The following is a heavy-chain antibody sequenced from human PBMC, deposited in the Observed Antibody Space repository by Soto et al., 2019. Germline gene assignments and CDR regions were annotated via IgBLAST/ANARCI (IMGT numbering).Heavy chain of an antibody. CDR1: GFTFSSYS. D-gene: IGHD3-3*01. CDR2: ISSSSSYI. CDR3: AVGSPRTIFGVVKGY. Sequence: GGSLRLSCAASGFTFSSYSMNWVRQAPGKGLEWVSSISSSSSYIYYADSVKGRFTISRDNAKNSLYLQMNSLRAEDTAVYYCAVGSPRTIFGVVKGYWGQGTLVTVSS. V-gene: IGHV3-21*01. J-gene: IGHJ4*02.